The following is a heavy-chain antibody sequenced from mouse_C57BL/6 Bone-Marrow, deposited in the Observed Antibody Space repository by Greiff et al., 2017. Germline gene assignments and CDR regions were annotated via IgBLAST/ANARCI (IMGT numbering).Heavy chain of an antibody. CDR1: GYSFTDYN. J-gene: IGHJ3*01. D-gene: IGHD1-1*01. CDR2: INPNYGTT. V-gene: IGHV1-39*01. CDR3: ARSGITTVVAPFAY. Sequence: VQLQQSGPELVKPGASVKISCKASGYSFTDYNMNWVKQSNGKSLEWIGVINPNYGTTSYNQKFKGKATLTVDQSSSTAYMQLNSLTAEDSAVYYCARSGITTVVAPFAYWGQGTLVTVSA.